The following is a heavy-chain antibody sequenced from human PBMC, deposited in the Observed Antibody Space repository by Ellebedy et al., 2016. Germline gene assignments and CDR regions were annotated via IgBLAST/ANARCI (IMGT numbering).Heavy chain of an antibody. CDR3: TTSLPMITFGGVIVPNWFDP. Sequence: GGSLRLSCAASGFTFSNAWMNWVRQAPGKGLEWVGRIKSKTDGGTTDYAAPVKGRFTISRDDSKNTLYLQMNSLKTEDTAVYYCTTSLPMITFGGVIVPNWFDPWGQGTLVTVSS. V-gene: IGHV3-15*07. CDR2: IKSKTDGGTT. CDR1: GFTFSNAW. D-gene: IGHD3-16*02. J-gene: IGHJ5*02.